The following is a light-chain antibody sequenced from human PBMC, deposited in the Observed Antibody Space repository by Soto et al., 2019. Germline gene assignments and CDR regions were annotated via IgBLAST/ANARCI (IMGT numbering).Light chain of an antibody. V-gene: IGLV1-44*01. Sequence: QAVVTQPPSASGAPGQRVIISCSGSSSNIGTKTVSWYQQLPGTAPKLLIYTDNQRPSGVPDRFSGSKSGTSASLAISGLQSEYEADYYCASWEDSLTGVVFGGGTKLTVL. J-gene: IGLJ2*01. CDR1: SSNIGTKT. CDR3: ASWEDSLTGVV. CDR2: TDN.